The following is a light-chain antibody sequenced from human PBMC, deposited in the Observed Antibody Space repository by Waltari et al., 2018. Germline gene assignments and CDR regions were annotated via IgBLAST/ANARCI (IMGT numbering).Light chain of an antibody. CDR2: YKSDSDT. J-gene: IGLJ3*02. CDR1: SGIDVGGCR. Sequence: QPVLTQPTSLSASPGASARFTCTLRSGIDVGGCRVYWYQQKPGSLPRYLLRYKSDSDTQQGSGVPSRFSGCKDASTNAGLLLISGLQPEDEADYFCSSYTTRGTWVFGGGTKLTVL. CDR3: SSYTTRGTWV. V-gene: IGLV5-39*01.